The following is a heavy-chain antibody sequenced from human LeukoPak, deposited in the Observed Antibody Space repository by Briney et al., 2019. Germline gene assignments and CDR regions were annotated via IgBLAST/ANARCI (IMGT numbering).Heavy chain of an antibody. D-gene: IGHD6-6*01. CDR2: IYYSGST. J-gene: IGHJ3*02. CDR3: ARDHSSSSTVVPSAFDI. V-gene: IGHV4-39*07. Sequence: PSETLSLTCTVSGGSISSSSYYWGWIRQPPGKGLEWIGSIYYSGSTYYNPSLKSRVTISVDTSKNQFSLKLSSVTAADTAVYYCARDHSSSSTVVPSAFDIWGQGTMVTVSS. CDR1: GGSISSSSYY.